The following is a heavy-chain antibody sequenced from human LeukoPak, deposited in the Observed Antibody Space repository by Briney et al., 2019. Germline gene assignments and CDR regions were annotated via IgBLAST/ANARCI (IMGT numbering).Heavy chain of an antibody. J-gene: IGHJ4*02. CDR1: GFTFSSYA. V-gene: IGHV3-64*01. Sequence: GGSLRLSCAASGFTFSSYAMYWFRQAPGKGLEYVSAITRNGGSTFYANSVGGRFTISRDNSKNTLFLQMGSLRAEDMAVYYCARSQGGYCDYWGQGTLVTVS. CDR2: ITRNGGST. CDR3: ARSQGGYCDY.